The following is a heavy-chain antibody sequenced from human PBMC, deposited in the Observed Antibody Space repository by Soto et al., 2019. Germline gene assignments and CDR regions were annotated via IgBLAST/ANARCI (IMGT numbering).Heavy chain of an antibody. D-gene: IGHD3-10*01. J-gene: IGHJ4*02. CDR2: IYYSGST. CDR1: GGSISSGDYY. Sequence: SETLSLTCTVSGGSISSGDYYWSWIRQPPXKGLEWIGYIYYSGSTYYNPSLKSRVTISVDTSKNQFSLKLSSVTAADTAVYYCARVVWFGELYSPQYYFDYWGQGTLVTVSS. CDR3: ARVVWFGELYSPQYYFDY. V-gene: IGHV4-30-4*01.